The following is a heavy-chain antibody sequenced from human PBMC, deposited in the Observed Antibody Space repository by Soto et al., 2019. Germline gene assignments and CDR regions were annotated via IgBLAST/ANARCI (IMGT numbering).Heavy chain of an antibody. Sequence: GGSLRLSCAASGFTFSSYAMDWVRQAPGKGLEWVSSISGSGGNKFYADSVKGRFTLSRDIPKNKLYLQMNSLGAEDTAVYYCAKRGSYYYYGMDVWGQGTTVTVSS. CDR2: ISGSGGNK. CDR1: GFTFSSYA. CDR3: AKRGSYYYYGMDV. V-gene: IGHV3-23*01. J-gene: IGHJ6*02.